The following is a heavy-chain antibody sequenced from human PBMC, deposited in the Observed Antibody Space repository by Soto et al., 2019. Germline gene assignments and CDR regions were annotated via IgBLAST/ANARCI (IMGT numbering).Heavy chain of an antibody. V-gene: IGHV4-4*02. CDR1: GGSVSSDKW. CDR2: IHSFGST. Sequence: QVQLQESGPGLVKPSGTLSLTCAVSGGSVSSDKWWSWVRQPPGKGLEWIGEIHSFGSTNYNPSLKRRVTILLDTPGPPFSPMPPSATATAAAVAARGGLVQAYF. J-gene: IGHJ1*01. CDR3: GGLVQAYF. D-gene: IGHD2-8*02.